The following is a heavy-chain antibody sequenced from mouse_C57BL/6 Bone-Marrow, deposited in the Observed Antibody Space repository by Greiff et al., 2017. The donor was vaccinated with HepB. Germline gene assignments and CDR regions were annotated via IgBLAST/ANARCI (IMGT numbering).Heavy chain of an antibody. CDR1: GFNIKDDY. J-gene: IGHJ2*01. CDR3: TGDIVTAY. Sequence: EVQLVESGAELVRPGASVKLSCTASGFNIKDDYMHWVKQRPEQGLEWIGWIDPENGDTEYASKFQGKATITADTSSNTAYLQLSSLTSEATAVYYCTGDIVTAYWGQGTTLTVSS. D-gene: IGHD2-5*01. V-gene: IGHV14-4*01. CDR2: IDPENGDT.